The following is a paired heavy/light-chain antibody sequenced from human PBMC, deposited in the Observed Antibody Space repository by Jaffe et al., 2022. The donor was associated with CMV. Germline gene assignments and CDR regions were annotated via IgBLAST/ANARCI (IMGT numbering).Light chain of an antibody. J-gene: IGLJ3*02. Sequence: QSVLTQPPSVSAAPGQKVTISCSGSSSNIGNNYVSWYQQLPGTAPKLLIYEDNKRPSGIPDRFSGSKSGTSATLGITGLQTGDEADYYCGTWDSSLTGGVFGGGTKLTVL. CDR3: GTWDSSLTGGV. V-gene: IGLV1-51*02. CDR1: SSNIGNNY. CDR2: EDN.
Heavy chain of an antibody. V-gene: IGHV1-2*02. Sequence: QVQLVQSGAEVKKPGASVKVSCKASGYTFTGYYIHWVRQAPGQGPQWMGWINPISGGTNYAEKFQGRVTMTRDTSISTAYMELSSLRSDDTAVYYCARDGDYYDSSDIEAEDAFVIWGQGTSVTVSS. CDR3: ARDGDYYDSSDIEAEDAFVI. D-gene: IGHD3-22*01. J-gene: IGHJ3*02. CDR1: GYTFTGYY. CDR2: INPISGGT.